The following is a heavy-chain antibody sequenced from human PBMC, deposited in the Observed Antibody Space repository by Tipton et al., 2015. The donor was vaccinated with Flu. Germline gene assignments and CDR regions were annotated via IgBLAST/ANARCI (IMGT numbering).Heavy chain of an antibody. CDR2: IYYSGST. CDR1: GGSISSSSYY. CDR3: ARSRRQLVRLYYFDY. D-gene: IGHD6-13*01. Sequence: TLSLTCTVSGGSISSSSYYWGWIRQPPGKGLEWIGSIYYSGSTYYNPSLKSRVTISVDTSKNQFSLKLSSVTAADTAVYYCARSRRQLVRLYYFDYWGQGTLVTVSS. V-gene: IGHV4-39*01. J-gene: IGHJ4*02.